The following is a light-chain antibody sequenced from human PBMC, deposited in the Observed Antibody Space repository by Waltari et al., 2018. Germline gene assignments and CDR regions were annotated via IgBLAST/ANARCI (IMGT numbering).Light chain of an antibody. CDR2: WAS. CDR3: QQYYSSPRT. J-gene: IGKJ1*01. CDR1: QSVLYSSNNKNY. Sequence: DIVMTQSPDSLAVSLGERATINCKSSQSVLYSSNNKNYLAWYPQKPGQPPKLLMSWASTRESGVPDRFSGSGSGTDFTLTISSLQAEDVAVYYCQQYYSSPRTFGQGTKVEIK. V-gene: IGKV4-1*01.